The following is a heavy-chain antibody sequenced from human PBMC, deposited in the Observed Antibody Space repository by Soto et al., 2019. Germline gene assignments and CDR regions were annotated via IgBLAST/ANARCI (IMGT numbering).Heavy chain of an antibody. V-gene: IGHV4-39*01. CDR1: GGSISNGDSY. CDR3: AKSQYATCNFDY. CDR2: TYYSGTT. J-gene: IGHJ4*02. Sequence: QLQLQESGPGLVKPSETLSLTCTVSGGSISNGDSYWGWIRQPPGKGLEWIGTTYYSGTTYYNPSLKSRVTISVDTSKNQFSLKLNSVTAADTAVYYCAKSQYATCNFDYWGQGTLVTVST. D-gene: IGHD2-8*01.